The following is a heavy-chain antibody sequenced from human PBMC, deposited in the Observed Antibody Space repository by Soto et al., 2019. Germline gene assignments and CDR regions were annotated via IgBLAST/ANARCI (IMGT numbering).Heavy chain of an antibody. J-gene: IGHJ4*02. CDR2: ISGSGGST. V-gene: IGHV3-23*01. CDR1: GFTVSSKY. D-gene: IGHD1-26*01. Sequence: PGGSLRLSCAASGFTVSSKYMSWVRQAPGKGLEWVSAISGSGGSTYYADSVKGRFTISRDNPKNTLYLQMNSLRAEDTAVYYCAKDRIVGAPYWGQGTLVTVSS. CDR3: AKDRIVGAPY.